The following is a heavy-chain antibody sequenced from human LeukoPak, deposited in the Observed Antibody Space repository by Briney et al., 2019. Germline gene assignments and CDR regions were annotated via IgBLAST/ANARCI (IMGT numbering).Heavy chain of an antibody. Sequence: PGGSLRLSCAASGFTVSSNYMSWVRQAPGKGLEWVSVIYSGGSTYYADSVKGRFTISRDNSKNTLYLQMNSLRAEDTAVYYCASGGIDYYGSGSHTDYWGQGTLVTVSS. CDR2: IYSGGST. CDR3: ASGGIDYYGSGSHTDY. J-gene: IGHJ4*02. D-gene: IGHD3-10*01. V-gene: IGHV3-66*01. CDR1: GFTVSSNY.